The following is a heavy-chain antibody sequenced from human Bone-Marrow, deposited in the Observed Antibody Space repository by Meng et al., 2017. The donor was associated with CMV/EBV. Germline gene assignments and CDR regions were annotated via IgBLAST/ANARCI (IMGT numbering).Heavy chain of an antibody. CDR2: IYYSGSS. CDR3: ARDRNAAFDI. J-gene: IGHJ3*02. V-gene: IGHV4-59*01. CDR1: GGSISSYY. Sequence: SEPLSLTCTVSGGSISSYYWSWIRQPPGKGLEWIGYIYYSGSSNYNPSLKSRVTISVDTSKSQFSLKLNSVTAADTAVYYCARDRNAAFDIWGQGTMVTVSS.